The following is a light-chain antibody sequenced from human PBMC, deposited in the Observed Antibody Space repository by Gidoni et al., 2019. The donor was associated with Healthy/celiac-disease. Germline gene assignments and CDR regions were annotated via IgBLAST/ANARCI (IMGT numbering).Light chain of an antibody. CDR1: QSVSSSY. V-gene: IGKV3-20*01. CDR3: QQYGSSPGT. Sequence: EIVLTQSPGTRSLSPGVRATLSCSASQSVSSSYLAWYQQKPGQAPRLLIYGASSRATGIPDRFSGSGSGTDFTLTISRLEPEDFAVYYCQQYGSSPGTFGQGTKVEIK. J-gene: IGKJ1*01. CDR2: GAS.